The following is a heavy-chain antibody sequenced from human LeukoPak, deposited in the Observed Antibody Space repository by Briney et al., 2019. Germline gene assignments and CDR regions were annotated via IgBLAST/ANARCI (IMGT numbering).Heavy chain of an antibody. CDR2: IYYSGNT. CDR1: GGSIIGYY. CDR3: ARHYSSGYYLDAFDI. D-gene: IGHD3-22*01. Sequence: PSETLSLTCTVSGGSIIGYYWSWIRQPPGNGLEWIGYIYYSGNTNYNPSLKSRVTISVDTSKNQFSLKLSSVTAADTALYYCARHYSSGYYLDAFDIWGQGTMVTVSS. V-gene: IGHV4-59*08. J-gene: IGHJ3*02.